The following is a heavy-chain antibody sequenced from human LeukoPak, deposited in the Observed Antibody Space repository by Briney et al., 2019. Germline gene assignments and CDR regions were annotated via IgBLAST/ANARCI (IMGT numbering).Heavy chain of an antibody. D-gene: IGHD7-27*01. J-gene: IGHJ4*02. Sequence: PGGSLRLSCAASGFIFSDYSMNWVRQAPGKGLEWVSYINGRTDIIYYADSVKGRFTISRDNAKNSQFLQMNSLRDEDTAVYFCARDHNWGFDYWGQGILVTVSS. CDR1: GFIFSDYS. CDR3: ARDHNWGFDY. CDR2: INGRTDII. V-gene: IGHV3-48*02.